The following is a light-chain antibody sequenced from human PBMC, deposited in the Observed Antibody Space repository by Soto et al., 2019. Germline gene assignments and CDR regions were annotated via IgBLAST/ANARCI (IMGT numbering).Light chain of an antibody. J-gene: IGKJ1*01. CDR1: QSVSIN. Sequence: EIVMTQSPATLSVSPGERATLSCRASQSVSINLAWYQQKPGQAPRLLIYDAYTRATGIPARFSGSGSGTEFTLTISTLQAEDCAVYYCQHYNKWPPWTFGQGTKVEIK. V-gene: IGKV3-15*01. CDR2: DAY. CDR3: QHYNKWPPWT.